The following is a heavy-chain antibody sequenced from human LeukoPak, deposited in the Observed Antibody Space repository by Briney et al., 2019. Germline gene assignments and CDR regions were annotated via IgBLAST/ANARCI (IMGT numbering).Heavy chain of an antibody. V-gene: IGHV3-7*01. CDR3: ARSPDGFDY. Sequence: PGGSLRLSCATSGFTFNTYAMSWVRQAPGKGLEWVANLKQDGSEKFYVDSVKGRFTISRDNAKNSLYLQMNSLRVEDTAVYYCARSPDGFDYWGQGTLVTVSS. CDR2: LKQDGSEK. CDR1: GFTFNTYA. J-gene: IGHJ4*02.